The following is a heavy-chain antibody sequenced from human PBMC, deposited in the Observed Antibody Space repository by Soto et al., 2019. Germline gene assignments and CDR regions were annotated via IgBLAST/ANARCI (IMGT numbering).Heavy chain of an antibody. CDR2: MYYSGST. V-gene: IGHV4-59*01. Sequence: PSETLSLTCHVSGDSISSSYWSWIRQPPGKGLEWIGYMYYSGSTYYNPSLKSRVTISLDTSRKQSSLKLSTVTAADTAVYYCARQKWLELPFDSWGQAALVTVSS. J-gene: IGHJ4*02. CDR3: ARQKWLELPFDS. CDR1: GDSISSSY. D-gene: IGHD6-19*01.